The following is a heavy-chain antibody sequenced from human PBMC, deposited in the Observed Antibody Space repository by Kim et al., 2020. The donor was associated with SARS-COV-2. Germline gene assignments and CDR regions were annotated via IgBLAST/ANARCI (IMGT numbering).Heavy chain of an antibody. D-gene: IGHD1-26*01. CDR3: TREWGGSYYLDY. V-gene: IGHV1-46*01. Sequence: ASVKVSCKASGYTFTSYYMHWVRQAPGQGLEWMGIINPSGGSTSYAQQFQGRVTMTRDTSTSTVYMELSSLRSEDTAVYYCTREWGGSYYLDYWGQGTLVTVSS. CDR2: INPSGGST. CDR1: GYTFTSYY. J-gene: IGHJ4*02.